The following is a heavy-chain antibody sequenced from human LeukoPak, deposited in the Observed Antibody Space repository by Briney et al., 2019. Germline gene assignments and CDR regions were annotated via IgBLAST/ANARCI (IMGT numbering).Heavy chain of an antibody. CDR3: ARGYYDRSGSEFDY. D-gene: IGHD3-22*01. V-gene: IGHV3-7*01. J-gene: IGHJ4*02. Sequence: GGSLRLSCAASGFNFSSYWLSWVRQAPGQGLAWVANIRQDGSEKYYVDSVKGRFTISRDNAKKSLYLEMNTLRAEDTAVYYCARGYYDRSGSEFDYWGQGTLVTVSS. CDR2: IRQDGSEK. CDR1: GFNFSSYW.